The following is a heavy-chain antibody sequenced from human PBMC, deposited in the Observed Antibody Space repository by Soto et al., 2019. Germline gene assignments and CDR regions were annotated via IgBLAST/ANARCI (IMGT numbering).Heavy chain of an antibody. Sequence: QVQLVQSGAEVKKPGASVKVSCKASGYTFTSYGISWVRQAPGQGLEWVGWISAYNGNPNYAQKLQGRVTMTTDTSARTGYRGLGSLRSDDTGGYYWAGAQRGGYDILTGYYNYWGQGTLVTVSS. D-gene: IGHD3-9*01. CDR2: ISAYNGNP. J-gene: IGHJ4*02. V-gene: IGHV1-18*01. CDR3: AGAQRGGYDILTGYYNY. CDR1: GYTFTSYG.